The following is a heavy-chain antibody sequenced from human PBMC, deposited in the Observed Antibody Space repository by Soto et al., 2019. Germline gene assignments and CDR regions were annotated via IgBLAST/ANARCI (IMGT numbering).Heavy chain of an antibody. D-gene: IGHD5-18*01. Sequence: SETLSLTCAVYGGSFSGYYWSWIRQPPGKGLEWIGEINHSGSTNYNPSPKSRVTISVDTSKNQFSLKLSSVTAADTAVYYCARDGYSYGTGDYWGQGTLVTVSS. CDR1: GGSFSGYY. J-gene: IGHJ4*02. V-gene: IGHV4-34*01. CDR3: ARDGYSYGTGDY. CDR2: INHSGST.